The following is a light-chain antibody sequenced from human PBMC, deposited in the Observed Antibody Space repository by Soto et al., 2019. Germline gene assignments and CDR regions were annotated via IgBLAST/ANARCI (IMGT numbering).Light chain of an antibody. CDR2: DAS. V-gene: IGKV1-5*01. CDR3: QQYNSYRGT. J-gene: IGKJ1*01. Sequence: VHISQSPPTLYTSIGDRVTITCRASQSISSWLAWYQQKPGKAPKLLIYDASSLESGVPSRFSGSGSGTEFTLTISSLQPDDFAPYYCQQYNSYRGTFGQGSKVDSK. CDR1: QSISSW.